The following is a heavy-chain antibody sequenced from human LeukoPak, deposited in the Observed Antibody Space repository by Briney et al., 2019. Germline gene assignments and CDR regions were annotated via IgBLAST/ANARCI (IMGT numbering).Heavy chain of an antibody. CDR1: GGSISSGGYY. CDR3: AREGEDDILTGNGMDV. J-gene: IGHJ6*04. V-gene: IGHV4-31*03. CDR2: IYYSGST. D-gene: IGHD3-9*01. Sequence: SQTLSLTCTVSGGSISSGGYYWSWIRQHPGKDLEWIGYIYYSGSTYYNPSLKSRVTISVDTSKNQFSLKLSSVTAADTAVYYCAREGEDDILTGNGMDVWGKGTTVTVSS.